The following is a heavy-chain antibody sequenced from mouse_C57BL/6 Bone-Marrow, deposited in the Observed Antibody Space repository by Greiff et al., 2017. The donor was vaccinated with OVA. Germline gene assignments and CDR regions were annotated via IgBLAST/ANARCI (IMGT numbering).Heavy chain of an antibody. CDR2: ISDGGSYT. V-gene: IGHV5-4*01. J-gene: IGHJ4*01. D-gene: IGHD2-4*01. CDR1: GFTFSSYA. CDR3: ARDRDDYDVGYAMDY. Sequence: EVKLVESGGGLVKPGGSLKLSCAASGFTFSSYAMSWVRQTPEKRLEWVATISDGGSYTYYPDNVKGRFTISRDNAKNNLYLQRSHLKSEDTAMYYCARDRDDYDVGYAMDYWGQGTSVTVSS.